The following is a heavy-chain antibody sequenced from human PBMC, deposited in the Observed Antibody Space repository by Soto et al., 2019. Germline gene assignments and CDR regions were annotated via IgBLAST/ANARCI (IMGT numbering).Heavy chain of an antibody. V-gene: IGHV3-7*01. CDR1: GFTFSSYW. Sequence: GGSLRLSCAASGFTFSSYWMSWVRQAPGKGLEWVANIKQDGSEKYYVDSVKGRFTISRGNAKNSLYLQMNSLRAEDTAVYYCARVGYYYYYGMDVWGQGTTVTVSS. CDR2: IKQDGSEK. CDR3: ARVGYYYYYGMDV. J-gene: IGHJ6*02.